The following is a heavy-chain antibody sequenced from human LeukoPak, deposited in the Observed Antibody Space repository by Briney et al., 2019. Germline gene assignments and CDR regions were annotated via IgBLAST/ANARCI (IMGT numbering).Heavy chain of an antibody. CDR1: GFTFSSYS. V-gene: IGHV3-48*01. J-gene: IGHJ2*01. CDR3: ARSRCDNSGWCYWYFDL. Sequence: GGSLRLSCAASGFTFSSYSMNWVRQAPGKGLEWISYISISSSTIFYADSVKGRFTISRDDAKNSLYLQMNSLRVEDTAVYYCARSRCDNSGWCYWYFDLWGRGTLVTVSS. D-gene: IGHD6-19*01. CDR2: ISISSSTI.